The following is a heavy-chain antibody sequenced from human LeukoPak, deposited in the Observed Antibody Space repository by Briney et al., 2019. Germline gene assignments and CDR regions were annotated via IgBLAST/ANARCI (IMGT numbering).Heavy chain of an antibody. Sequence: AAAVTVSCKASGYTFTSYYMHWVRQAPGQGVEGMGIINPSGGSTSYAQKFQGRVTMTRDTSTSTVYMELSSLRSEDTAVYYCARDVTSNWYFDLWGRGTLVTVSS. CDR1: GYTFTSYY. CDR3: ARDVTSNWYFDL. CDR2: INPSGGST. V-gene: IGHV1-46*01. D-gene: IGHD4-17*01. J-gene: IGHJ2*01.